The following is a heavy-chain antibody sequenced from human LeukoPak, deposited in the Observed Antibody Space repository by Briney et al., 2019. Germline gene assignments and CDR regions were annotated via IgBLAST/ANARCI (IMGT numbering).Heavy chain of an antibody. CDR3: AKDEGIRCLNGDCPFDH. J-gene: IGHJ4*02. D-gene: IGHD2-21*01. V-gene: IGHV3-30*02. CDR1: GFALRNYG. CDR2: IRHDENDK. Sequence: GGSLRLSCAVSGFALRNYGMHWVRQAPGKGLEWVAYIRHDENDKYHVEGRFTISRDNSKNTLFLQMNSLRPEDTAVYYCAKDEGIRCLNGDCPFDHWGQGTLVTVSS.